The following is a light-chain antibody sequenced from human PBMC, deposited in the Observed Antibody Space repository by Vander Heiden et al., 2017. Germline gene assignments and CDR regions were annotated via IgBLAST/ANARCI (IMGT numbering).Light chain of an antibody. CDR2: EVS. CDR3: SSYAGSNRV. V-gene: IGLV2-8*01. CDR1: SGDVGGYNY. Sequence: QSALTQPPSASGSPGQPVTISCTGTSGDVGGYNYVSWYQQHPGKAPKLMIYEVSKRPSGVPDRFSGSKSGNTASLTVSGLQAEDEADYYCSSYAGSNRVFGGGTKLTVL. J-gene: IGLJ2*01.